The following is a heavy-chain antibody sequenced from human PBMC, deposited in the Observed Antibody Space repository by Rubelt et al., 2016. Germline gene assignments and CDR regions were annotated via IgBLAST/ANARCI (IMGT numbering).Heavy chain of an antibody. CDR2: IDHSGTT. CDR1: GESFSVYY. V-gene: IGHV4-34*01. Sequence: QVQLQQWGAGLLKSSETLSLTCAVSGESFSVYYWSWIRQPPGKGLEWVGEIDHSGTTKYNPSLKGRVTISVDTSKNQFSLKLSSVTAADTAVYYCASSPTYAGTQWLGYYMDVWGKGTTVTVSS. D-gene: IGHD6-19*01. CDR3: ASSPTYAGTQWLGYYMDV. J-gene: IGHJ6*03.